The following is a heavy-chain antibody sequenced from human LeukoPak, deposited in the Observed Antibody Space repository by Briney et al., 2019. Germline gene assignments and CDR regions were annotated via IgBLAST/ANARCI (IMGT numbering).Heavy chain of an antibody. J-gene: IGHJ4*02. CDR3: ARGYDFWSGYSLDY. CDR1: GGSISSYY. V-gene: IGHV4-59*01. CDR2: IYYSGST. Sequence: SETLSLTCTVSGGSISSYYWSWIRQPPGKGLEWIGYIYYSGSTNYNPSLKSRVTISVDTSKNQFSLKLSSVTAADTAVYYCARGYDFWSGYSLDYRGQGTLVTVSS. D-gene: IGHD3-3*01.